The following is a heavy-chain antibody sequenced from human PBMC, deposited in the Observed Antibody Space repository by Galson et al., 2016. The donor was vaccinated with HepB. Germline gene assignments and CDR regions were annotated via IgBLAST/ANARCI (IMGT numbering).Heavy chain of an antibody. D-gene: IGHD6-19*01. J-gene: IGHJ4*02. CDR2: ISSDGGTT. CDR3: VKDRSIRVADYFDS. V-gene: IGHV3-64D*06. Sequence: SLRLSCAASGFILSDYYMDWVRQAPGRGLEFVSAISSDGGTTYYADSVRGRFTISRDNSKKTLYLQMSSLRPEDTAVYYCVKDRSIRVADYFDSWGQGTLVTVSS. CDR1: GFILSDYY.